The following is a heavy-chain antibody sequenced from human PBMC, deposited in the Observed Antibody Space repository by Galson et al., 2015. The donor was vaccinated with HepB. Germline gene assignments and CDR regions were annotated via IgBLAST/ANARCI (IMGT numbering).Heavy chain of an antibody. CDR1: GFTVSSNY. V-gene: IGHV3-53*01. CDR3: ARVGTTVTTLGAVDI. J-gene: IGHJ3*02. Sequence: SLRLSCAASGFTVSSNYMSWVRQAPGKGLEWVSVIYSGGSTYYADSVKGRFTISRDNSKNTLYLQVNSLRAEDTAVYYCARVGTTVTTLGAVDIWGQGTMVTVSS. D-gene: IGHD4-17*01. CDR2: IYSGGST.